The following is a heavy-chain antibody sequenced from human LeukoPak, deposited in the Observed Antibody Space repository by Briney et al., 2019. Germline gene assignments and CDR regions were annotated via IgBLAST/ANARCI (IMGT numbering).Heavy chain of an antibody. V-gene: IGHV3-21*01. J-gene: IGHJ4*02. CDR1: GFNFRNYN. D-gene: IGHD2-8*02. CDR2: ISSASRSI. Sequence: GGSLRLSCAASGFNFRNYNMNWVRLAPGKGLEWVASISSASRSIDYADSLKGRFTVSRDNARNTLYLQLNTLRAEDTAVYYCARVVDSWYYFDHWGQGTLVTVSS. CDR3: ARVVDSWYYFDH.